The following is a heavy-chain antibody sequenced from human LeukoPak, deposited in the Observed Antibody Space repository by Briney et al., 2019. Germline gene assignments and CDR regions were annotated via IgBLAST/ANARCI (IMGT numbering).Heavy chain of an antibody. CDR3: TREVDFQH. Sequence: GGSLRLSCTASGFTFGDYAMSWVRQAPGRGLEWVGFIRSKAYGGTTEYAASVKGRFTISRDDSKSIAYLQMNSLKTEDTAVYYCTREVDFQHWGQGTLVTVSS. CDR2: IRSKAYGGTT. J-gene: IGHJ1*01. D-gene: IGHD2-2*01. CDR1: GFTFGDYA. V-gene: IGHV3-49*04.